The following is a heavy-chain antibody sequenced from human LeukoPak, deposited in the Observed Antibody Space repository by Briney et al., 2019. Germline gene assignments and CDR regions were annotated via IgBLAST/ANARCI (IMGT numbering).Heavy chain of an antibody. D-gene: IGHD3-16*01. CDR2: IYSGGTT. CDR1: GFTVGSSY. CDR3: ARDSWGFDY. Sequence: GGSLRLSCAASGFTVGSSYMNWVRQAPGKGLEWVSVIYSGGTTYYADSVKGRFTISRDYSENTLYLQMNNLRAEDTAVYYCARDSWGFDYWGQGTLVTVSS. J-gene: IGHJ4*02. V-gene: IGHV3-66*01.